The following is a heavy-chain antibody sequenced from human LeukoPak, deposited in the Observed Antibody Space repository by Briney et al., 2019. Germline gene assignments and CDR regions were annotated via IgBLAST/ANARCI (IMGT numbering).Heavy chain of an antibody. CDR1: GFTFDDYA. V-gene: IGHV3-9*01. Sequence: PGGSLRLSCAASGFTFDDYAMHWVRQAPGKGLEWVSGISWNSGSIGYADSVKGRFTISRDNAKNSLYLQMNSLRAEDTAVYYCASIAAGDWHFQHWGQGTLVTVSS. D-gene: IGHD6-13*01. CDR2: ISWNSGSI. J-gene: IGHJ1*01. CDR3: ASIAAGDWHFQH.